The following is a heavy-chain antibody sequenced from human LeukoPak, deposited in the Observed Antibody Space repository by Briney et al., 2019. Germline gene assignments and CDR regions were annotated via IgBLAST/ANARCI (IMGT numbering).Heavy chain of an antibody. CDR3: ASRDYYDSSGYYDAFDI. CDR2: IYSGGST. Sequence: GGSLRLSCAASEFTVSSNYMSWVRQAPGKGLEWVSVIYSGGSTYYADSVKGRFTISRDNSKNTLYLQMNSLRAEDTAVYYCASRDYYDSSGYYDAFDIWGQGTMVTVSS. D-gene: IGHD3-22*01. J-gene: IGHJ3*02. V-gene: IGHV3-53*01. CDR1: EFTVSSNY.